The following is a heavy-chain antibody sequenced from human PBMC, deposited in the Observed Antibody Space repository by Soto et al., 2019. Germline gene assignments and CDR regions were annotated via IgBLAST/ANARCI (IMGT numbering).Heavy chain of an antibody. J-gene: IGHJ5*01. V-gene: IGHV3-30*04. CDR1: GFTFSRHA. D-gene: IGHD3-3*01. CDR3: ARTRNGGVADSFDS. Sequence: VGSLSLSCAASGFTFSRHAIHWVRLTPGRGLEWVLAISRDGSYIYYTDSVKGRFTVSRDNSKNTVFVQMNRLIPDDTALYFCARTRNGGVADSFDSWGQGTRVTVSS. CDR2: ISRDGSYI.